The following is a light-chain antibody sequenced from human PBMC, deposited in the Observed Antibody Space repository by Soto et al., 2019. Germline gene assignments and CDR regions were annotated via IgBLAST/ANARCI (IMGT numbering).Light chain of an antibody. CDR2: EVT. V-gene: IGLV2-8*01. J-gene: IGLJ3*02. CDR1: SSDVGGYNY. Sequence: QSALTQPPSASGSPGQSVTISCTGTSSDVGGYNYVSWYQQHPGKAPKLMIYEVTKRPSGVPDRFSGSKSVNTASLTVSGLQAEDEADYYCSSHAGINNVVFGGGTKLTVL. CDR3: SSHAGINNVV.